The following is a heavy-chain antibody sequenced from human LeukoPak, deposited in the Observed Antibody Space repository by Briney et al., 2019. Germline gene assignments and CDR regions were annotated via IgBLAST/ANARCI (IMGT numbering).Heavy chain of an antibody. CDR2: MYTSGST. CDR3: ARGVWFVSAFDI. Sequence: SETLSLTCTVSGGSISGSSYYWNWIRQPAGKGLEWIGRMYTSGSTNYNPSLKSRVTISVDTSKNQFSLKLSFVTAADTAVYYCARGVWFVSAFDIWGQGTMVTVSS. V-gene: IGHV4-61*02. CDR1: GGSISGSSYY. D-gene: IGHD3-10*01. J-gene: IGHJ3*02.